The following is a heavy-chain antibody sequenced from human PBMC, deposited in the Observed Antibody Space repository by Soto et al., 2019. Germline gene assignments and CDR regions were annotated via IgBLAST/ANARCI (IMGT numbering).Heavy chain of an antibody. Sequence: GESLKISCKGSGYNFTSYWIGWVRQTPGKGLEWMGIIYPGDSDTRYSPSFQGQVTISADKSINTAYLQWSSLKASDTAMYYCARRYYYDSSDYYPFDYWGQGTLVTVSS. CDR3: ARRYYYDSSDYYPFDY. J-gene: IGHJ4*02. CDR1: GYNFTSYW. V-gene: IGHV5-51*01. D-gene: IGHD3-22*01. CDR2: IYPGDSDT.